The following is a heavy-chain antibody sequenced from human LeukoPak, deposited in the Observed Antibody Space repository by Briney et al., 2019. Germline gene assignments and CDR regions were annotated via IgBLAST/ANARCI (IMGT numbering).Heavy chain of an antibody. V-gene: IGHV3-53*04. CDR2: IYSSGTT. Sequence: GGSLRLSCAASGFTVSSTYMSWVRQAPGKGLEWVSVIYSSGTTYYADSVKGRFTIPRHSSKNTLYLQIDSPRPEDTAVYYCARGSPFGQWGQGTLVTVSS. CDR1: GFTVSSTY. CDR3: ARGSPFGQ. J-gene: IGHJ4*02. D-gene: IGHD3/OR15-3a*01.